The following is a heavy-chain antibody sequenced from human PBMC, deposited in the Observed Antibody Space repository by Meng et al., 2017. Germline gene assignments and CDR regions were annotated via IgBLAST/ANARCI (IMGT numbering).Heavy chain of an antibody. Sequence: QVQLVQYGAGGKKPGSPVKVSCKASGGNVSSYTISWVRQAPGQGLEWMGRIIPILGIANYAQKFQGRVTITADKSTSTAYMELSSLRSEDTAVYYCARDSGYDSSGYYLYWGQGTLVTVSS. CDR3: ARDSGYDSSGYYLY. D-gene: IGHD3-22*01. CDR1: GGNVSSYT. J-gene: IGHJ4*02. V-gene: IGHV1-69*08. CDR2: IIPILGIA.